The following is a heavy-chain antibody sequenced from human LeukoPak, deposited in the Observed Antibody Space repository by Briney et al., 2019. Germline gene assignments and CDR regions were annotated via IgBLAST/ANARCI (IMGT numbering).Heavy chain of an antibody. CDR2: IRSDGSST. CDR1: GFSFSAHI. D-gene: IGHD6-19*01. J-gene: IGHJ4*02. V-gene: IGHV3-64*01. CDR3: TRRYGGHSGWAGYHDS. Sequence: GGSLRLSCVASGFSFSAHIMHWVRQAPGKGLEYVSAIRSDGSSTFYPNSVKGRFTISRDNSKSTLYLQMGSLRAEDTAVYYCTRRYGGHSGWAGYHDSWGQGTLVTVSS.